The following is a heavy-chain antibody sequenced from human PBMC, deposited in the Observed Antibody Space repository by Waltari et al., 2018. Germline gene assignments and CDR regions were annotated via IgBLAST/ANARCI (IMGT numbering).Heavy chain of an antibody. J-gene: IGHJ4*02. CDR1: EGSFSAFF. D-gene: IGHD2-15*01. Sequence: VRLDQWGTELVEPWETLSLTCAVYEGSFSAFFWSWVRQAPGKGLEWFGEINHGVKTDDNPSLKSRLFMSVDPSKNQFSLMLSSVTAADTAVYYCVRSHCIGDSCFRYFDSWGQGTLVTVSS. CDR2: INHGVKT. V-gene: IGHV4-34*01. CDR3: VRSHCIGDSCFRYFDS.